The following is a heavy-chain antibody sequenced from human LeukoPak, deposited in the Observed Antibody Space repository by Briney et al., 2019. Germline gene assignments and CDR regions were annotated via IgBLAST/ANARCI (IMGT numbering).Heavy chain of an antibody. CDR1: GFTFDDYA. CDR2: ISWNSGSI. V-gene: IGHV3-9*01. CDR3: AKGRGLAVAGNAFDI. D-gene: IGHD6-19*01. Sequence: GRSLRLSCAASGFTFDDYAMHWVRHAPGKGLEWVSGISWNSGSIGYADSVKGRFTISRDNAKNSLYLQMNSLRAEDTALYYCAKGRGLAVAGNAFDIWGQGTMVTVSS. J-gene: IGHJ3*02.